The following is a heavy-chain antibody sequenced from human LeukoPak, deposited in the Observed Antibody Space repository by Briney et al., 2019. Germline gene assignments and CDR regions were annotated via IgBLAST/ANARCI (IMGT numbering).Heavy chain of an antibody. D-gene: IGHD3/OR15-3a*01. CDR2: INSDGSST. V-gene: IGHV3-74*01. CDR1: GFTFSSYW. Sequence: TGGPLRLSCAASGFTFSSYWMEWVRQVPGKGLVWVSRINSDGSSTSYADSVKGRFTISRDNAKNTLYLQMNSLRAEDTAVYYCARGTGYSVFDYWGQGTLVTVSS. J-gene: IGHJ4*02. CDR3: ARGTGYSVFDY.